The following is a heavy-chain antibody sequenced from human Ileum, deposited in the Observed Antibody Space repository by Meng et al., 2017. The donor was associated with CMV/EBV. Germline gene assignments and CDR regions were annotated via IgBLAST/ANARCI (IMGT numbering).Heavy chain of an antibody. J-gene: IGHJ4*02. Sequence: ASVKVSCKASGYTFTGHYLHWVRQVPGQGLEWMGWIDPNPRATNYAEKFHGRVAVTRDTSISTVYLELSGLTSDDTAIYYCARAACRGPCALDYWGQGTLVTVSS. V-gene: IGHV1-2*02. CDR3: ARAACRGPCALDY. CDR2: IDPNPRAT. CDR1: GYTFTGHY.